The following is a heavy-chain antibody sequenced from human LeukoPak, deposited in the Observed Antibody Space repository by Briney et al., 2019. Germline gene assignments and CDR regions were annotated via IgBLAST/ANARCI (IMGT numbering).Heavy chain of an antibody. Sequence: PGGSLRLSCAAAGFTVSSSYMSWVRQAPGKGLEWVSVIYAGGTTFYTDSVKGRFTISRDNSKNTLYLQMNSLRVEDTARYYCARESPIVGANHFDHWGQGTLATVSS. CDR1: GFTVSSSY. CDR3: ARESPIVGANHFDH. V-gene: IGHV3-66*01. D-gene: IGHD1-26*01. J-gene: IGHJ4*02. CDR2: IYAGGTT.